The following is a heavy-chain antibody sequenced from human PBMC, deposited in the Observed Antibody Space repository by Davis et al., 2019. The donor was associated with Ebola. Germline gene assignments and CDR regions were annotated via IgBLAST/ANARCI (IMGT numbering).Heavy chain of an antibody. CDR1: GFTLSSYG. V-gene: IGHV3-30*03. Sequence: GESLKISCAASGFTLSSYGMHWVRQAPGKGLEWVAGISNNGGNKYYADSVKGRFTISRDNSKNTQYLQMNSLRTEDTALYYCARPCSSGWFGGTRDYWGQGTLVTVSS. D-gene: IGHD6-19*01. CDR2: ISNNGGNK. CDR3: ARPCSSGWFGGTRDY. J-gene: IGHJ4*02.